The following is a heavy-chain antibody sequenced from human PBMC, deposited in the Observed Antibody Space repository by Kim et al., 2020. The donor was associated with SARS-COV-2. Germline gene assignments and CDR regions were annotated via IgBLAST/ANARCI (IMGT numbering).Heavy chain of an antibody. V-gene: IGHV3-23*01. CDR1: GFTFSSYA. CDR2: ISGSGGST. CDR3: AKGHRGGFLEWLSPLLDY. J-gene: IGHJ4*02. Sequence: GGSLRLSCAASGFTFSSYAMSWVRQAPGKGLEWVSAISGSGGSTYYADSVKGRFTISRDNSKNTLYLQMNSLRAEDTAVYYCAKGHRGGFLEWLSPLLDYWGQGTLVTVSS. D-gene: IGHD3-3*01.